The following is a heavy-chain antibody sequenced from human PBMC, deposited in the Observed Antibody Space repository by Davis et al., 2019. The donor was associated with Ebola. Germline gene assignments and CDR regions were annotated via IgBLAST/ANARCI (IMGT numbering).Heavy chain of an antibody. J-gene: IGHJ4*02. D-gene: IGHD6-13*01. CDR2: IKLNSGGT. CDR3: ARGRAGTPHSFDY. Sequence: ASVKVSCKASGFTFTDYYMHWVRQAPGQGLEWMGWIKLNSGGTNYAQRFQDRVTMTRDTSISTAYMELSSLRSEDTAVYYCARGRAGTPHSFDYWGQGSLVTVSS. CDR1: GFTFTDYY. V-gene: IGHV1-2*02.